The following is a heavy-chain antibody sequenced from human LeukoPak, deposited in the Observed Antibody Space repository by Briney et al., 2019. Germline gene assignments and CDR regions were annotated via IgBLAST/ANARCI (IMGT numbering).Heavy chain of an antibody. D-gene: IGHD2-8*01. V-gene: IGHV1-69*13. CDR1: GGIFSSYA. CDR3: ARELITRGGYYFDY. J-gene: IGHJ4*02. CDR2: IIPIFGTA. Sequence: SVKVSCKASGGIFSSYAISWVRQAPGQGLEWMGVIIPIFGTANYAQEFQGRVTITADESRSTVYMELSSLRSEDTAVYYCARELITRGGYYFDYWGQGTLVTVSS.